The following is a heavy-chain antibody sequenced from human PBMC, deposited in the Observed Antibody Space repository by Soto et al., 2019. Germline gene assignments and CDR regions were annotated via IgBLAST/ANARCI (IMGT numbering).Heavy chain of an antibody. V-gene: IGHV4-4*02. D-gene: IGHD3-22*01. J-gene: IGHJ4*02. Sequence: QVQLQESGPGLVKPSGTLALTCAVSGGSISSSNWWSWVRQPPGKGLEWIGEIYHSGSTKYNPSLKSRVTISVDKSMNQFCLKLSSMTAADTAIYYCVRDVGNFYDASPTGKFDYWGQGTLVTVSS. CDR1: GGSISSSNW. CDR3: VRDVGNFYDASPTGKFDY. CDR2: IYHSGST.